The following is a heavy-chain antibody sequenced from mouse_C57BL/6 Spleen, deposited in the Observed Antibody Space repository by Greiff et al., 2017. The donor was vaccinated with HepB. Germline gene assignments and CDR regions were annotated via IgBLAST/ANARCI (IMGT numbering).Heavy chain of an antibody. V-gene: IGHV1-80*01. CDR3: AEEEGYYYGSSYAMDY. CDR2: IYPGDGDT. Sequence: QVQLQQSGAELVKPGASVKISCKASGYAFSSYWMNWVKQRPGKGLEWIGQIYPGDGDTNYNGKFKGKATLTADKSSSTAYMQLSSLTSEDSAVYFCAEEEGYYYGSSYAMDYWGQGTSVTVSS. J-gene: IGHJ4*01. CDR1: GYAFSSYW. D-gene: IGHD1-1*01.